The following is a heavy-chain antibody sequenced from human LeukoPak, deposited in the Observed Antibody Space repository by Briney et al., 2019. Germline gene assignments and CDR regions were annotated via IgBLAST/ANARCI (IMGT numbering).Heavy chain of an antibody. Sequence: SETLSLTCAVYGGSFSGYYWSWIRQPPGKGLEWIGEINHSGSTNYNPSLKSRVTISVDTSKNQFSLKLSSVTAADTAVYYCARGSSGWYRGYYYYYMDVWGKGTTVTISS. D-gene: IGHD6-19*01. CDR2: INHSGST. CDR3: ARGSSGWYRGYYYYYMDV. V-gene: IGHV4-34*01. CDR1: GGSFSGYY. J-gene: IGHJ6*03.